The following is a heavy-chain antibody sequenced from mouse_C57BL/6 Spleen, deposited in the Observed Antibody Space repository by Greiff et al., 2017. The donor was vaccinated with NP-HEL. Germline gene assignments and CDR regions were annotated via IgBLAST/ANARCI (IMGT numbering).Heavy chain of an antibody. CDR3: ARDDGPLDY. CDR1: GFTFSDYY. D-gene: IGHD2-3*01. CDR2: INYDGSST. V-gene: IGHV5-16*01. J-gene: IGHJ2*01. Sequence: EVQRVESEGGLVQPGSSMKLSCTASGFTFSDYYMAWVRQVPEKGLEWVANINYDGSSTYYLDSLKSRFIISRDNAKNILYLQMSSLKSEDTATYYCARDDGPLDYWGQGTTLTVSS.